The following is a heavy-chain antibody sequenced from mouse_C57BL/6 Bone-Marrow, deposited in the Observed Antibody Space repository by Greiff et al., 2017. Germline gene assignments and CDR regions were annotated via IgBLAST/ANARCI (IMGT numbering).Heavy chain of an antibody. CDR2: IDPESGDT. V-gene: IGHV14-4*01. CDR1: GFNIKDDY. CDR3: SSFVCNYFDF. J-gene: IGHJ2*01. Sequence: VQLQQSGAELVRPGASVKLSCTASGFNIKDDYIHWVKQRTEQGLEWIGWIDPESGDTEYASKFQGKATITSDKSANTAYLQLSSLTSEDTAVAYCSSFVCNYFDFCGQGTPLTVAS.